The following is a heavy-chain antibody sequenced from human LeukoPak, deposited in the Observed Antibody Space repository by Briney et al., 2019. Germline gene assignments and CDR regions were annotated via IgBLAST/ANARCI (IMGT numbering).Heavy chain of an antibody. J-gene: IGHJ5*02. CDR2: IFYSGST. CDR1: GGSFSGYY. CDR3: ARDSGTTGEVKFDP. D-gene: IGHD3-10*01. Sequence: SETLSLTCAVYGGSFSGYYWSWIRQPPGKGLEWIGNIFYSGSTTYNPSLKSRVTMSVDTSKNQFSLKLSSVTAADTAVYYCARDSGTTGEVKFDPWGQGTLVTVSS. V-gene: IGHV4-34*12.